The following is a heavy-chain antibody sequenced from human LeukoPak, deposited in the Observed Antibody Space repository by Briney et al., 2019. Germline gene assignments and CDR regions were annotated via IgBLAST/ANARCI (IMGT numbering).Heavy chain of an antibody. CDR1: GFTFSSYG. Sequence: GGSLRLPCAASGFTFSSYGMSWVRQAPGKGLEWVSVISGSGGSTYYADSVKGRFTISRDNSKNTLYLQMNSLRAEDTAVYYCAVSRGSKGRYWFDPWGQGTLVTVSS. V-gene: IGHV3-23*01. CDR3: AVSRGSKGRYWFDP. CDR2: ISGSGGST. J-gene: IGHJ5*02. D-gene: IGHD2-2*01.